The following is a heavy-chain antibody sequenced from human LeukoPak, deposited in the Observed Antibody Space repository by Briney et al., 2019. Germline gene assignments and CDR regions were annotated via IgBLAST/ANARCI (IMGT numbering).Heavy chain of an antibody. CDR2: INPSGGST. CDR3: ARGGTVTTLDY. CDR1: GYTFTGYY. V-gene: IGHV1-46*01. D-gene: IGHD4-17*01. J-gene: IGHJ4*02. Sequence: ASVKVSCKASGYTFTGYYMHWVRQAPGQGLEWMGIINPSGGSTSYAQKFQGRVTMTRDMSTSTVYMELSSLRSEDTAVYYCARGGTVTTLDYWGQGTLVTVSS.